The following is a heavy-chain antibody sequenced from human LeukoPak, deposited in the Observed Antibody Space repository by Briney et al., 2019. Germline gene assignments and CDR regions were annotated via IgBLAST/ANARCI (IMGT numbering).Heavy chain of an antibody. CDR2: LSWNSGSI. Sequence: HPGGSLRLSCAASGFTFDDYAMHWVRQAPGKGLEWVSGLSWNSGSIGYADSVKGRFTISRDNAKNSLYLQMKSLRGDDTALYYCAKDKRYCSGGSCYSYFDYWGQGTLVTVSS. J-gene: IGHJ4*02. D-gene: IGHD2-15*01. CDR3: AKDKRYCSGGSCYSYFDY. V-gene: IGHV3-9*01. CDR1: GFTFDDYA.